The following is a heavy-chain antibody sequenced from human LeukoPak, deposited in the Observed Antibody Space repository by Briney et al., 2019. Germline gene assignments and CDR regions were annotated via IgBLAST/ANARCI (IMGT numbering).Heavy chain of an antibody. CDR1: GGSISSYY. D-gene: IGHD3-22*01. CDR3: ARSRRLTYYYDSSGYYFDY. CDR2: IYYSGST. V-gene: IGHV4-59*08. J-gene: IGHJ4*02. Sequence: SETLSLTCTVSGGSISSYYWSWIRQPPGKGLEWIGYIYYSGSTNYNPSLKSRVTISVDTSKNQLSLKLSSVTAADTAVYYCARSRRLTYYYDSSGYYFDYWGQGTLVTVSS.